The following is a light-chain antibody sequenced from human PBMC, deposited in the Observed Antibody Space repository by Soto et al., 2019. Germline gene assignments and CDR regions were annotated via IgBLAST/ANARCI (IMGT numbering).Light chain of an antibody. CDR2: GNS. CDR1: SSNIGAGYH. J-gene: IGLJ3*02. CDR3: QSYDSSLSGSV. V-gene: IGLV1-40*01. Sequence: QPVLTQPPSVSGAPGQRVTISCTGSSSNIGAGYHVHWYQQFPGTAPKLLIYGNSNRPSGVPDRFSGSKSGTSASLAITGLQAEDEADYYCQSYDSSLSGSVFGGGTKVTVL.